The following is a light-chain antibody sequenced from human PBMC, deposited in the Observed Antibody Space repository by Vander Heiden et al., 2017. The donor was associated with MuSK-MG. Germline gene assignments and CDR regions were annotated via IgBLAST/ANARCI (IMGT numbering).Light chain of an antibody. J-gene: IGLJ1*01. CDR3: AAWDDSLSVYV. CDR2: RNN. CDR1: SSNIGSNY. Sequence: QSVLTHPPSAHGTPGQRVTISGSGSSSNIGSNYVYWYQQLPGTAPKLLIYRNNQRPSGVPDRFSGSKSGTSASLAISGLRSEDEADYYCAAWDDSLSVYVFGTGTKVTVL. V-gene: IGLV1-47*01.